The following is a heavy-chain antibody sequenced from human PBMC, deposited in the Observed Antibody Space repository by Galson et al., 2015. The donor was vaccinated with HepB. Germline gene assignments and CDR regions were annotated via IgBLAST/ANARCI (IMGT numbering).Heavy chain of an antibody. D-gene: IGHD4-17*01. CDR1: GFTFSSYG. J-gene: IGHJ4*02. V-gene: IGHV3-33*08. CDR3: ARDRDYGDYPYYFDY. CDR2: IWYDGSNK. Sequence: SLRLSCAASGFTFSSYGMHWVRQAPGKGLEWVAVIWYDGSNKYYADSVKGRFTISRDNSKNTLYLQMNSLRAEDTAVYYCARDRDYGDYPYYFDYWGQGTLVTVSS.